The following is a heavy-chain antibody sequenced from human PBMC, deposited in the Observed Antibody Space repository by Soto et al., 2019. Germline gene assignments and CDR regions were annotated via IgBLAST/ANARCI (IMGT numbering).Heavy chain of an antibody. J-gene: IGHJ6*02. CDR3: ARDTSARGYSGYEPYYYYYYGMDV. D-gene: IGHD5-12*01. CDR1: RGSIGSCA. Sequence: GTSAEVRWEASRGSIGSCARSWWRQANGQGLEYRGGIIPIFGTANYAQKFQGRVTITADKSTSTAYMELSSLRSEDTAVYYCARDTSARGYSGYEPYYYYYYGMDVWGQGTTVTVSS. V-gene: IGHV1-69*06. CDR2: IIPIFGTA.